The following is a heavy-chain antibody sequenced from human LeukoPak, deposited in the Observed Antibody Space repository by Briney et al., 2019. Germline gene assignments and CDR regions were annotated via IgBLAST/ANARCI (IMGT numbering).Heavy chain of an antibody. CDR1: GYALIELS. CDR2: FNPKDDKA. D-gene: IGHD6-13*01. J-gene: IGHJ6*02. CDR3: ARGSSSSWYYYYGMDV. V-gene: IGHV1-24*01. Sequence: GASVKVSCKVSGYALIELSVHWVRQAPGKGLEWMGSFNPKDDKALSARKFQDRIIMTEDTSTETVYMELSRLRSEDTAVYYCARGSSSSWYYYYGMDVWGQGTTVTVSS.